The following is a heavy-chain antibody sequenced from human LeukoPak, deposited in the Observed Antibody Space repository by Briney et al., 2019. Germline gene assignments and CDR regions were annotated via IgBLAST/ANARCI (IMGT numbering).Heavy chain of an antibody. CDR3: ARVEGGGYGDVYAFDI. J-gene: IGHJ3*02. Sequence: GGSLRLSCAASGFTFSNAWMSWVRQAPGKGLEWVSSISSSSSYIYYADSVKGRFTISRDNAKNSLYLQMNSLRAEDTAVYYCARVEGGGYGDVYAFDIWGQGTMVT. CDR1: GFTFSNAW. D-gene: IGHD1-26*01. CDR2: ISSSSSYI. V-gene: IGHV3-21*01.